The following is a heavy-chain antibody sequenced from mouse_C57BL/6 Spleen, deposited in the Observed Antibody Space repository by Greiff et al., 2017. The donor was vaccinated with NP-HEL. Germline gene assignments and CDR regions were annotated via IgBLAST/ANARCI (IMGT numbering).Heavy chain of an antibody. V-gene: IGHV1-80*01. CDR2: IYPGDGDT. CDR1: GYAFSSYW. D-gene: IGHD2-1*01. CDR3: ARYDYYGNYGYAMDY. J-gene: IGHJ4*01. Sequence: QVQLKESGAELVKPGASVKISCKASGYAFSSYWMNWVKQRPGKGLEWIGQIYPGDGDTNYNGKFKGKATLTADKSSSTAYMQLSSLTSEDSAVYFCARYDYYGNYGYAMDYWGQGTSVTVSS.